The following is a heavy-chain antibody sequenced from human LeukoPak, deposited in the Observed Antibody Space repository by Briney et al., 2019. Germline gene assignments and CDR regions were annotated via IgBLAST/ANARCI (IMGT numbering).Heavy chain of an antibody. CDR1: GFTISSYG. V-gene: IGHV3-23*01. J-gene: IGHJ4*02. Sequence: GGSLRLSCAASGFTISSYGMNWVRQAPGKGLEWVSGISGRAGAGNTYYADSVKGRFTISRDNAKNSLYLQMNSLRAEDTALYYCARSSGYLTGLDYWGQGTLVTVSS. CDR2: ISGRAGAGNT. CDR3: ARSSGYLTGLDY. D-gene: IGHD3-22*01.